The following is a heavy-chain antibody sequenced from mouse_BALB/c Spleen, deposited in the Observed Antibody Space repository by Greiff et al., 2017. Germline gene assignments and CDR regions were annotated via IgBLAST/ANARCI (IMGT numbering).Heavy chain of an antibody. CDR3: ARGKSTMITTTWFAY. V-gene: IGHV5-6-5*01. J-gene: IGHJ3*01. Sequence: EVMLVESGGGLVKPGGSLKLSCAASGFTFSSYAMSWVRQTPEKRLEWVASISSGGSTYYPDSVKGRFTISRDNARNILYLQMSSLRSEDTAMYYCARGKSTMITTTWFAYWGQGTLVTVSA. CDR2: ISSGGST. CDR1: GFTFSSYA. D-gene: IGHD2-4*01.